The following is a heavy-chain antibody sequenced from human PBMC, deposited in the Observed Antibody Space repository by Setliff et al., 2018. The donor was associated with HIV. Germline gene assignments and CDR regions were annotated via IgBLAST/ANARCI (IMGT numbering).Heavy chain of an antibody. J-gene: IGHJ4*02. CDR1: GSSTSNYY. D-gene: IGHD3-10*01. CDR3: ARGDRYYGSGGDYVGGWYYFDI. Sequence: PSETLSLTCTASGSSTSNYYGNWIRQSPGKGLEWIGDISPSGSTNSNPSLKSRVTISVDMSNTQSFLSLTSVTAADTAVYYCARGDRYYGSGGDYVGGWYYFDIWGQGTLVTVSS. CDR2: ISPSGST. V-gene: IGHV4-59*01.